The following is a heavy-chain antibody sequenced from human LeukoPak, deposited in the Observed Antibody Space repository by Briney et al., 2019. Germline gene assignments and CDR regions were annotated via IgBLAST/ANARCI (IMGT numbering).Heavy chain of an antibody. Sequence: PSETLSLTCAVYGGSFSGYYWSWIRQPPGKALEWIEEINHSGSTNYNPSLKSRVTISVDTSKNQFSLKLSSVTAADTAVYYCARKGKDSRYCSGGSCYVDYWGQGTLVTVSS. CDR2: INHSGST. CDR3: ARKGKDSRYCSGGSCYVDY. D-gene: IGHD2-15*01. J-gene: IGHJ4*02. CDR1: GGSFSGYY. V-gene: IGHV4-34*01.